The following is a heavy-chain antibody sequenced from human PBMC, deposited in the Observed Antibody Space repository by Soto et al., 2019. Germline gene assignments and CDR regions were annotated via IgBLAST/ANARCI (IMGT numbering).Heavy chain of an antibody. CDR1: GGTFNFYT. J-gene: IGHJ4*02. CDR2: VNPIVGMS. D-gene: IGHD3-10*01. Sequence: QVELVQSGAEVKKPGSSVRLSCTASGGTFNFYTSNWVRQAPGQRLEWVGRVNPIVGMSSSASKFQDRVTMTADKSTNKAYMDLTGLKSEDTAVYYCATSYGSGSTHFDYWGQGTLVTVSS. CDR3: ATSYGSGSTHFDY. V-gene: IGHV1-69*02.